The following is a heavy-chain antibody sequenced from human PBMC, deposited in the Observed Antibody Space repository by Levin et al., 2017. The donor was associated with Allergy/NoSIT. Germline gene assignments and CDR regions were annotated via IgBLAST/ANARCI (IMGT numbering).Heavy chain of an antibody. D-gene: IGHD6-19*01. J-gene: IGHJ4*02. V-gene: IGHV1-2*02. CDR1: GYTFTGYY. Sequence: ASVKVSCKASGYTFTGYYMHWVRQAPGQGLEWMGWINPNSGGTNYAQKFQGRVTMTRDTSISTAYMELSRLRSDDTAVYYCARDHALWGSGWYYFDYWGQGTLVTVSS. CDR2: INPNSGGT. CDR3: ARDHALWGSGWYYFDY.